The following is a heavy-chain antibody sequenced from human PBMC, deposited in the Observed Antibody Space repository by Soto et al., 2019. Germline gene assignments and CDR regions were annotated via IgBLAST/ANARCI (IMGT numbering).Heavy chain of an antibody. CDR1: GGSISGSY. Sequence: SETLSLTCSVSGGSISGSYLSWSRQSPGKGLEWLVYFYYTGSTNYSPSLRSRVSISVDTSKNEFSLRLSSVTAADTAVYFCARSVAVPGAHIDYWGQGTQVTVSS. CDR2: FYYTGST. V-gene: IGHV4-59*01. D-gene: IGHD6-19*01. CDR3: ARSVAVPGAHIDY. J-gene: IGHJ4*02.